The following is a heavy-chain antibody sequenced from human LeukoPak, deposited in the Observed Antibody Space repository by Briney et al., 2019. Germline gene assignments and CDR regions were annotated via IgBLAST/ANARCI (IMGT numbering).Heavy chain of an antibody. Sequence: GGSLRLSCAASGFTFSSYGMHWVRQAPGKGLEWVAFIRYDGSNKYYADSVKGRCTISRDNSKNTLYLQMNSLRAEDTAVYYCAKDTTPPKAGFDPWGQGTLVTVSS. CDR3: AKDTTPPKAGFDP. D-gene: IGHD1-14*01. J-gene: IGHJ5*02. CDR2: IRYDGSNK. V-gene: IGHV3-30*02. CDR1: GFTFSSYG.